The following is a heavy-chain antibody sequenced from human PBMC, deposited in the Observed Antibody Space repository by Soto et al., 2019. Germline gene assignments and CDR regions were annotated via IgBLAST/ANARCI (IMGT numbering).Heavy chain of an antibody. CDR2: IKQDGSEK. J-gene: IGHJ6*02. CDR3: ARESPSCISTSCYRYYYYGMDV. D-gene: IGHD2-2*01. V-gene: IGHV3-7*01. CDR1: GFTFSSYW. Sequence: PGGSPRLSCAASGFTFSSYWMSWVRQAPGKGLEWVANIKQDGSEKYYVDSVKGRFTISRDNAKNSLYLQMNSLRAEDTAVYYCARESPSCISTSCYRYYYYGMDVWGQGTTVTVSS.